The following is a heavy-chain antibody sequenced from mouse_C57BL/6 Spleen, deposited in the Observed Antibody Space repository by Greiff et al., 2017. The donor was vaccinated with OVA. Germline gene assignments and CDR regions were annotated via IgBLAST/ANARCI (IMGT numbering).Heavy chain of an antibody. CDR2: INYDGSST. CDR1: GFTFSDYS. V-gene: IGHV5-16*01. Sequence: EVQVVESEGGLLQPGSSMNLSCTASGFTFSDYSMAWVRQFPEKGLEWVANINYDGSSTYYLDSLKSRFIISRDNAKNILYLQMSSLKSEDTATDYCARVYYGSSNAMDYWGQGTSVTVSS. D-gene: IGHD1-1*01. J-gene: IGHJ4*01. CDR3: ARVYYGSSNAMDY.